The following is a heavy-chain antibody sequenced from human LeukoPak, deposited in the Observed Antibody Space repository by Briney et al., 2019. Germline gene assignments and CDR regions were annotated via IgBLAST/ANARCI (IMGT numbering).Heavy chain of an antibody. D-gene: IGHD1/OR15-1a*01. CDR2: IYNSGST. V-gene: IGHV4-31*03. J-gene: IGHJ4*02. CDR1: GGSISTNGYY. CDR3: ASENIWHTNFDY. Sequence: SETLSLTCTVSGGSISTNGYYWSWIRQHPGKGLEWIAYIYNSGSTSYNPSLKSRVTISIDALKKQFSLKLTSLTAADTAVYYCASENIWHTNFDYWGQGTLVTVSS.